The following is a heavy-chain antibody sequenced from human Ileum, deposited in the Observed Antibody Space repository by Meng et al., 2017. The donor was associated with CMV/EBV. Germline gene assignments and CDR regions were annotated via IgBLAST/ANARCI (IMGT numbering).Heavy chain of an antibody. CDR1: GGSFSGYY. CDR3: AGGTRAAWELLAN. J-gene: IGHJ4*02. D-gene: IGHD1-26*01. CDR2: ISRGGGT. Sequence: SETLSLTCAVYGGSFSGYYWSWIRQPPGKGLEWIGDISRGGGTAYNPSLRNRVSISQDTSKNEFSLKVTSLTAADTAVYYCAGGTRAAWELLANWGPGTLVTVSS. V-gene: IGHV4-34*01.